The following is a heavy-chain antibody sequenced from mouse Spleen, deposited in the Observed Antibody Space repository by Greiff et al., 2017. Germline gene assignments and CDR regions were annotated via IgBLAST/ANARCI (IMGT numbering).Heavy chain of an antibody. CDR1: GYTFTSYT. Sequence: VQLVESGAELARPGASVKMSCKASGYTFTSYTMHWVKQRPGQGLEWIGYINPSSGYTKYNQKFKDKATLTADKSSSTAYMQLSSLTSEDSAVYYCARRHYYGSSYVVDYWGQGTTLTVSS. V-gene: IGHV1-4*01. CDR3: ARRHYYGSSYVVDY. D-gene: IGHD1-1*01. J-gene: IGHJ2*01. CDR2: INPSSGYT.